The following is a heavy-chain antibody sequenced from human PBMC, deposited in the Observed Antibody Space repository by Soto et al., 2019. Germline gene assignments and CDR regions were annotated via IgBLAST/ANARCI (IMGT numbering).Heavy chain of an antibody. CDR1: GFSLSTSGVG. CDR2: IYWDDDK. J-gene: IGHJ4*02. Sequence: QIPLKESGPTLVKPTQTLTLTCTFSGFSLSTSGVGVGWIRQSPGKALEWLALIYWDDDKRYSPSLKRRLTITKASYKNQVVLTMTNMDTVDKATYYCARIYCSGGSCYGNYFDYWGQGTLVTVSS. V-gene: IGHV2-5*02. D-gene: IGHD2-15*01. CDR3: ARIYCSGGSCYGNYFDY.